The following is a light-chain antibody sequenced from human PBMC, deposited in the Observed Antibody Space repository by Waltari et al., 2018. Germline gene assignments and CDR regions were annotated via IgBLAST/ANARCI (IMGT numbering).Light chain of an antibody. CDR1: SSHIGHNP. Sequence: QSVLTQPPSVSAAPGQKVTISCSGDSSHIGHNPVSWYQQLPGTAPKLLIYDNNKRPSGIPDRFSGSKSGTSATLGITGLQTGDEADYYCGTWDVSLTAAVFGGGTTVSVL. J-gene: IGLJ2*01. V-gene: IGLV1-51*01. CDR3: GTWDVSLTAAV. CDR2: DNN.